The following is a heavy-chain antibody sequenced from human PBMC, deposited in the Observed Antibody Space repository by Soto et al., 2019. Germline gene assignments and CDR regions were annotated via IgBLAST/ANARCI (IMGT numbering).Heavy chain of an antibody. D-gene: IGHD1-1*01. CDR1: GFTFTDHY. CDR3: ARGTDHNTHFYMDV. J-gene: IGHJ6*03. CDR2: IRIKPRGYTT. V-gene: IGHV3-72*01. Sequence: EVQLVESGGGLVQPGGSLRLSCAASGFTFTDHYMDWVRQAPGKGLEWIGRIRIKPRGYTTEYAASVTGRFTISRDDSQKSVYLQMNSLKTEDTAMYFCARGTDHNTHFYMDVWGNGIMVTVSS.